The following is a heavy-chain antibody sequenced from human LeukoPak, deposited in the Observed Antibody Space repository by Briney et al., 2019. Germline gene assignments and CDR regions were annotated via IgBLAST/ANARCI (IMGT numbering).Heavy chain of an antibody. J-gene: IGHJ4*02. CDR1: GFTFSDAW. CDR2: IKGNTDGGTT. Sequence: GGSLRLSCAASGFTFSDAWMSWVRQTPGKGLEWAGRIKGNTDGGTTDFAAPVKGRFTISRDDSENALYLQMNSLKTEDTAVYYCTTQLLYEHNFDYWGQGTLVTVSS. D-gene: IGHD2-2*02. CDR3: TTQLLYEHNFDY. V-gene: IGHV3-15*01.